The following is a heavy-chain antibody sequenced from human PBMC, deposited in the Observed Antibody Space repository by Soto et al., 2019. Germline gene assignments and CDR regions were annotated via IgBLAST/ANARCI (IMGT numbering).Heavy chain of an antibody. D-gene: IGHD5-12*01. CDR2: IRSKAYGGTT. J-gene: IGHJ4*02. CDR1: GFTFGDYA. V-gene: IGHV3-49*03. Sequence: GGSLRLSCTASGFTFGDYAMSWFRQAPGKGLEWVGFIRSKAYGGTTEYAASVKGRFTISRDDSKSIAYLQMNSLKTEDTAVYYCTRGRNSRWLQPPFDYWGQGTLVTVSS. CDR3: TRGRNSRWLQPPFDY.